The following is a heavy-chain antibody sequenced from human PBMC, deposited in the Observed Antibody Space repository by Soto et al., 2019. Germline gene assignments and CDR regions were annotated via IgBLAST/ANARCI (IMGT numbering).Heavy chain of an antibody. D-gene: IGHD3-10*01. CDR1: GGTFSSYA. V-gene: IGHV1-69*01. CDR2: IIPIFGTA. CDR3: AREEMVRGANNWFDP. Sequence: QVQLVQSGAEVKKPGSSVKVSCKASGGTFSSYAISWVRQAPGQGLEWMGGIIPIFGTANYAEKFQGRVTLTADESTSTAYMELSSVRSEDTAVYYCAREEMVRGANNWFDPWGQGTLVTVSS. J-gene: IGHJ5*02.